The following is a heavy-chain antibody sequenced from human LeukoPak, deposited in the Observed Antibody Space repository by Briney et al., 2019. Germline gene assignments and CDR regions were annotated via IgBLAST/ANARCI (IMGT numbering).Heavy chain of an antibody. D-gene: IGHD3-3*01. CDR3: ARDNTFGVVLYYYYGMDV. CDR1: GGTFSSYA. J-gene: IGHJ6*02. V-gene: IGHV1-69*04. CDR2: IIPILGIA. Sequence: ASVKVSCKASGGTFSSYAISWVRQAPGQGLEWMGRIIPILGIANYAQKFQGRVTITADKSTSTAYIELSSLRSEDTAVYYCARDNTFGVVLYYYYGMDVWGQGTTVTVSS.